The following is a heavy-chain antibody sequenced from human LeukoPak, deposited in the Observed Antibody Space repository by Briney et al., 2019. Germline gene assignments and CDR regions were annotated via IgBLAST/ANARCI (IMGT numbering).Heavy chain of an antibody. Sequence: SETLSLTCTVSGYSISSGYYWGWIRQPPGKGLEWIGSIYHSGSTYYNPSHKSRVTISVDTSKNQFSLKLSSVTAADTAVYYCARQGYYYDSSGYYYKYNWFDPWGQGTLVTVSS. CDR1: GYSISSGYY. CDR3: ARQGYYYDSSGYYYKYNWFDP. J-gene: IGHJ5*02. V-gene: IGHV4-38-2*02. CDR2: IYHSGST. D-gene: IGHD3-22*01.